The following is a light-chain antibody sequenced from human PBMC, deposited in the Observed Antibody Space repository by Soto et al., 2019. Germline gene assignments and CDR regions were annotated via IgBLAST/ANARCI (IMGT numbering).Light chain of an antibody. J-gene: IGLJ2*01. V-gene: IGLV2-23*01. CDR3: CSYSGSSTSVV. CDR2: EGS. Sequence: QSALTQPASVSGSPGQSITISCTGTSSDVGSYNLVSWYQQHPGKAPKLMIYEGSNRPSGVSNRLSGSKSGNTASLTISGLQAEEEADYYCCSYSGSSTSVVFGGGTKVTVL. CDR1: SSDVGSYNL.